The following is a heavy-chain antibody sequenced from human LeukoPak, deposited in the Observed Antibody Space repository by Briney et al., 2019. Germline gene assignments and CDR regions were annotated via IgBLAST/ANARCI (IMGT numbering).Heavy chain of an antibody. CDR2: IYYSGST. CDR3: ARVWFRDAFDI. D-gene: IGHD3-10*01. V-gene: IGHV4-30-4*08. J-gene: IGHJ3*02. CDR1: GGSISSGDYY. Sequence: PSETLSLTCTVSGGSISSGDYYWSWIRQPPGEGLEWIGYIYYSGSTYYNPSLKSRVTISVDTSKNQFSLKLSSVTAADTAVYYCARVWFRDAFDIWGQGTMVTVSS.